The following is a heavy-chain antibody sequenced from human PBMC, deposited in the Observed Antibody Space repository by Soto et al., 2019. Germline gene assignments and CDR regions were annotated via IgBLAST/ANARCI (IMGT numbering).Heavy chain of an antibody. CDR1: GFTFSSYG. CDR3: AKDLVYCSGGSCYSKVDYYYYYGMDV. D-gene: IGHD2-15*01. V-gene: IGHV3-30*18. Sequence: QVQLVESGGGVVQPGRSLRLSCAASGFTFSSYGMHWVRQAPGKGLEWVAVISYDGSNKYYADSVKGRFTISRDNSKNSLYLQMNSLRAEDTAVYYCAKDLVYCSGGSCYSKVDYYYYYGMDVWGQGTTVTVSS. J-gene: IGHJ6*02. CDR2: ISYDGSNK.